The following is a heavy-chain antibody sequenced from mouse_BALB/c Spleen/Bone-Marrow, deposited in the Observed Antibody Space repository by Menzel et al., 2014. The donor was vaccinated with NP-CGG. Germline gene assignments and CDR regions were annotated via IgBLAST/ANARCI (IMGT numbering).Heavy chain of an antibody. CDR2: VWTGGST. D-gene: IGHD2-12*01. CDR3: ARNSDHYSLDY. V-gene: IGHV2-2*02. Sequence: QVQLQQSGPGLVQPSQSLSITCTVSGFSLTQYTIYWIRQSPGKGLEWLGVVWTGGSTDYNATFISRLNITKDNSKSQVFFKMTSLEPTDTAIYYCARNSDHYSLDYWGQGTSVTVSS. CDR1: GFSLTQYT. J-gene: IGHJ4*01.